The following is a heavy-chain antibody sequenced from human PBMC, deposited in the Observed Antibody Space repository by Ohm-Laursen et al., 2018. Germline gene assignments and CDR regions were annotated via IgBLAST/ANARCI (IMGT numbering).Heavy chain of an antibody. D-gene: IGHD3-3*01. V-gene: IGHV4-59*08. J-gene: IGHJ6*02. CDR3: ARHSYYDFWSGYYTGYYYYGMDV. CDR1: GGSISSYY. Sequence: LSLTCTVSGGSISSYYWSWIRQPPGKGLEWIGYIYYSGSTNYNPSLKSRVTISVDTSKNQFSLKLSSVTAADTAVYYCARHSYYDFWSGYYTGYYYYGMDVWGQGTTVTASS. CDR2: IYYSGST.